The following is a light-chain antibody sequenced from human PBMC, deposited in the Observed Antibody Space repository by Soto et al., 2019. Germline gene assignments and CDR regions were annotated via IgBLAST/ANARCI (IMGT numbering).Light chain of an antibody. CDR1: ESVSGSY. V-gene: IGKV3-20*01. CDR3: QQYGRT. CDR2: GAS. J-gene: IGKJ1*01. Sequence: VFTQGPVTLSLSPVERAALSCRASESVSGSYIAWYQQKVGQSPRLLIYGASNRATGIPDRFSGSGSGTDFTLTISRLEPEDFAMYYCQQYGRTFGLGTKVDIK.